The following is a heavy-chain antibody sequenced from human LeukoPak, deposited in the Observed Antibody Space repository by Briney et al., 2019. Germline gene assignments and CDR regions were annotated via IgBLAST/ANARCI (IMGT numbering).Heavy chain of an antibody. Sequence: SETLSLTCAVYGGSFSGYYWSWIRQPPGKGLEWIGEINHSGSTNYNPSLKSRVTLSVDTSKNQFSLKLSSVTAADTAVYYCARGGYCSSTSCYRLFRYYFDYWGQGTLVTVSS. CDR3: ARGGYCSSTSCYRLFRYYFDY. CDR2: INHSGST. D-gene: IGHD2-2*01. CDR1: GGSFSGYY. V-gene: IGHV4-34*01. J-gene: IGHJ4*02.